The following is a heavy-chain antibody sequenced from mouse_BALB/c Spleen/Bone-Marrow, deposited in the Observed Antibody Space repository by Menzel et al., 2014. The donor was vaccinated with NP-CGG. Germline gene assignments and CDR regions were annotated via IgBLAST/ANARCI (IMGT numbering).Heavy chain of an antibody. CDR3: ARGGISVDY. V-gene: IGHV1-80*01. Sequence: QVQLQQSGAELVRPGSSVKISCKASGYAFSVYWMNWVKQRPGQGLEWIGQIYPGDGDTNYNGKFKGRATLTADKSSNTAYMQLSSLTSEDSAVYVCARGGISVDYWGQGTTLTVSS. J-gene: IGHJ2*01. CDR1: GYAFSVYW. CDR2: IYPGDGDT.